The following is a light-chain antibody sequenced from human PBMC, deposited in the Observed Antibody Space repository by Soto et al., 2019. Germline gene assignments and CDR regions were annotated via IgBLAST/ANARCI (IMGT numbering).Light chain of an antibody. V-gene: IGKV3-11*01. J-gene: IGKJ1*01. CDR1: QSFSNNY. CDR3: QKRSNWPIT. CDR2: DAS. Sequence: EIVLTQSPGTLSLSPGERATLSCRASQSFSNNYLAWYQQKPGQAPRLLIYDASNRATGIPARFSGSGSGTDFTLTISSLEPEDFAVYYCQKRSNWPITFGQGTKV.